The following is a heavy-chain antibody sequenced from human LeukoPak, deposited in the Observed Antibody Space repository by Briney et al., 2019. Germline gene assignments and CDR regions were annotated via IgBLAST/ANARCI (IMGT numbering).Heavy chain of an antibody. J-gene: IGHJ4*02. D-gene: IGHD3-16*01. CDR3: AKAGIYDYVWGSYLVD. CDR1: GFTFSTSG. CDR2: ITGSGGST. Sequence: GGSLRLSCAASGFTFSTSGMSWVRQAPGKGLEWVSTITGSGGSTYYADSVKGQFTISRDNSKNTLYLQMNSLRAEDTAVYYCAKAGIYDYVWGSYLVDWGQGALVTVSS. V-gene: IGHV3-23*01.